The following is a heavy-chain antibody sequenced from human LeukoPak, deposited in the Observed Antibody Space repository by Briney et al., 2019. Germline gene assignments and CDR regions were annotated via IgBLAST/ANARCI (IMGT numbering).Heavy chain of an antibody. CDR2: IYYSGST. V-gene: IGHV4-39*01. Sequence: SETLSLTCTVSGGSISSSSYYWGWIRQPPGKCLEWIGSIYYSGSTYYSPSLKSRVTISVDTSKNQFSLKLNSVTAADTAVYYCARHRIPAADDAFDIWGQGTMVTVSS. CDR3: ARHRIPAADDAFDI. J-gene: IGHJ3*02. CDR1: GGSISSSSYY. D-gene: IGHD6-13*01.